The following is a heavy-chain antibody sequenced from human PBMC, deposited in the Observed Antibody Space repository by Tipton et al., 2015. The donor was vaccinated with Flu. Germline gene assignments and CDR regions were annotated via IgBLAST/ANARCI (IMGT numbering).Heavy chain of an antibody. V-gene: IGHV4-39*07. D-gene: IGHD4-23*01. CDR3: ARVGVVTPFDY. CDR2: IYYSGST. CDR1: GGSISSSSYY. J-gene: IGHJ4*02. Sequence: TLSLTCTVSGGSISSSSYYWGWTRQPPGKGLEWIGRIYYSGSTYSNPPLKSRVTISVDPSKNQFSLKPGSVTAADTAVYYCARVGVVTPFDYWGQGTLVTVSS.